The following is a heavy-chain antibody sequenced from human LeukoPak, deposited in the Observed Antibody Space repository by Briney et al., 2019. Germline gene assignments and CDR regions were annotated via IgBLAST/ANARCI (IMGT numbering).Heavy chain of an antibody. V-gene: IGHV4-59*01. CDR1: GGSISSYY. Sequence: SKTLSLTCTVSGGSISSYYWSWIRQPPGKGLEWIGYIYYSGSTNYNPSLKSRVTISVDTSKNQFSLKLSSVTAADTAVYYCASGGNSGGFDYWGQGTLVTVSS. D-gene: IGHD4-23*01. J-gene: IGHJ4*02. CDR2: IYYSGST. CDR3: ASGGNSGGFDY.